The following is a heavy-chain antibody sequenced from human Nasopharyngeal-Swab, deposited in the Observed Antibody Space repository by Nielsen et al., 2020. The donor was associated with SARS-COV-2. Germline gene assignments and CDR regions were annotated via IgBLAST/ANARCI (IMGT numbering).Heavy chain of an antibody. CDR2: ISAYNGDT. J-gene: IGHJ5*02. V-gene: IGHV1-18*01. CDR1: GYIFKNYG. Sequence: ASVKVSCKASGYIFKNYGITWVRQAPGHGLEWMGWISAYNGDTKYAPKFQGRVTMTTDTSTNTAYMELRSLASDDTAVYYCAGDGATMSIWFDPCGQGTLLTVSS. CDR3: AGDGATMSIWFDP. D-gene: IGHD6-6*01.